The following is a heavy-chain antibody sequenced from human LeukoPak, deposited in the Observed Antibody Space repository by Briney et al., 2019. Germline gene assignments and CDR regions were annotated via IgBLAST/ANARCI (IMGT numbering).Heavy chain of an antibody. CDR3: ARGDDYGDYWSDY. CDR2: ISSSSYI. J-gene: IGHJ4*02. CDR1: GFTFSNYW. V-gene: IGHV3-69-1*01. Sequence: PGGSLRLSCAASGFTFSNYWMHWVRQAPGKGLVWVSSISSSSYIYYADSVKGRFTISRDNAKNSLYLQMNSLRAEDTAVYYCARGDDYGDYWSDYWGQGTLVTVSS. D-gene: IGHD4-17*01.